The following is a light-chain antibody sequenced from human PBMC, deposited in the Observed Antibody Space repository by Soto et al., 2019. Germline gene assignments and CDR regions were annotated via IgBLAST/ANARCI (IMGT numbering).Light chain of an antibody. Sequence: EIVLKQSPATLSSFTGDRVTLSCRASQSVSSYLAWYQQKPGQAPRLLIYDASNRATGIPARFSGSGSGTDFTLTISSLEPEDFAVYYCQQRSNWPWTFGQGTKVAIK. J-gene: IGKJ1*01. CDR2: DAS. CDR1: QSVSSY. V-gene: IGKV3-11*01. CDR3: QQRSNWPWT.